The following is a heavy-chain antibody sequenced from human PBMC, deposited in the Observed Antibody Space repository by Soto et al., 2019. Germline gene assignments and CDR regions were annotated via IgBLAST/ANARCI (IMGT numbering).Heavy chain of an antibody. V-gene: IGHV4-31*03. D-gene: IGHD3-22*01. J-gene: IGHJ6*02. CDR3: ARVATGYYDSSGENYYYYGMDV. Sequence: QVQLQESGPGLVKPSQTLSLTCTVSGGSISSGGYYWSWIRQHPGKGLEWIGYIYYSGSTYYNPSLKRRVTISVDTSKNQFSLKLSSVTAADTAVYYCARVATGYYDSSGENYYYYGMDVWGQGTTVTVSS. CDR2: IYYSGST. CDR1: GGSISSGGYY.